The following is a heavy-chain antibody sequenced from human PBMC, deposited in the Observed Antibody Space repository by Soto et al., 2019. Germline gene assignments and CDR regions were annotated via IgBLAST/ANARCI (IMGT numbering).Heavy chain of an antibody. V-gene: IGHV1-24*01. Sequence: ASVKVSCKVSGYTLTGLSMRWVRQAPGKGLEWMGGFDPEDGETIYAQKFQGRVTMTEDTSTDTAYMELSSLRSEDTAVYYCATVAARRFLEWLLPINWFDPWGQGTLVTVSS. D-gene: IGHD3-3*01. J-gene: IGHJ5*02. CDR1: GYTLTGLS. CDR3: ATVAARRFLEWLLPINWFDP. CDR2: FDPEDGET.